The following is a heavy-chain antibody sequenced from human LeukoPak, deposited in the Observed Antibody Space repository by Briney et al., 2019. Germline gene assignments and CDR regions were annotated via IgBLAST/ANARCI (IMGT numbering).Heavy chain of an antibody. Sequence: SETLSLTCTVSGGSISSGGYYWSWIRQHPGKGLEWIGYIYYSGSTYYNPSLKSRVTISVDTSKNQFSLKLSSVTAADTAVYYCARGTGDYGWFDPCGQGTLVTVSS. CDR1: GGSISSGGYY. D-gene: IGHD4-17*01. CDR2: IYYSGST. J-gene: IGHJ5*02. V-gene: IGHV4-31*03. CDR3: ARGTGDYGWFDP.